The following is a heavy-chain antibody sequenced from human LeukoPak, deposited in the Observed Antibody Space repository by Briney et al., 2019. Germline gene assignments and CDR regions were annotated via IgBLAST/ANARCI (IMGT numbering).Heavy chain of an antibody. J-gene: IGHJ6*04. D-gene: IGHD5-18*01. CDR2: IYTNGGT. CDR3: ARDHEDTGMASYMDV. CDR1: GGSIRRYY. Sequence: SETLSLTCTVSGGSIRRYYWSWIRQSAGKRLEWIGHIYTNGGTNYNPSLKSRATLSIDTSRNEFSLNLRSVTAADTAVYYCARDHEDTGMASYMDVWGKGTTVIVPS. V-gene: IGHV4-4*07.